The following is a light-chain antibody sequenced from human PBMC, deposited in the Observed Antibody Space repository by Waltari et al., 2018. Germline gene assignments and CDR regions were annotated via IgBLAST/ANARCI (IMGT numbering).Light chain of an antibody. CDR2: DVS. V-gene: IGLV2-14*03. Sequence: QSALTQPASVSGSPGQAVTISCTGVRSAGAASRITPRFRQHPGKAPKLILYDVSNRASDISNRFSGYKSGNTASLTISRLQADDEADYFCSYYPDTHTPVVFGGGTKLTV. J-gene: IGLJ2*01. CDR3: SYYPDTHTPVV. CDR1: RSAGAASRI.